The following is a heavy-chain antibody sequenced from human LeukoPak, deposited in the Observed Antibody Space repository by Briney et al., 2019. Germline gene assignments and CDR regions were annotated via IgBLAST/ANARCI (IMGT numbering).Heavy chain of an antibody. V-gene: IGHV4-4*07. Sequence: SETPSLTCAVYGGSFSGYYWSWIRQPAGKGLEWIGRIYTGGSTNYNPSLKSRVTMSVDTSKNQFSLKLSSVTAADTAVYYCARDYSGDYVWGSYLLGNWFDPWGQGTLVTVSS. CDR1: GGSFSGYY. CDR3: ARDYSGDYVWGSYLLGNWFDP. CDR2: IYTGGST. D-gene: IGHD3-16*02. J-gene: IGHJ5*02.